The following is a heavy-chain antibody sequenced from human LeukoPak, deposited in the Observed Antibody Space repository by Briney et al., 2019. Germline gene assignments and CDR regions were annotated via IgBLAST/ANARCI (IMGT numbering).Heavy chain of an antibody. CDR2: IYYRGST. V-gene: IGHV4-39*07. CDR3: ARADSSSWYVPFDY. J-gene: IGHJ4*02. Sequence: SETLSLTCTVSGGSISSSSYYWGWIRPPPGKGLEWFGSIYYRGSTYYNPSLKSRVTISVDTSKNQFSLKLSSVTAADTAVYYCARADSSSWYVPFDYWGQGTLVTVSS. D-gene: IGHD6-13*01. CDR1: GGSISSSSYY.